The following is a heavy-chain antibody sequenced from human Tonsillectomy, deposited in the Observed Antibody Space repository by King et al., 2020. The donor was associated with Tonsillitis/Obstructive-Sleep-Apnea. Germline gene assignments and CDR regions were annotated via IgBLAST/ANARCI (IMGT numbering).Heavy chain of an antibody. CDR1: GFTIGKYV. Sequence: ALLTPGRSLRLSCTASGFTIGKYVMSWFRQAPGKGLEWVSCIRSSAYGGTASYAASVKGRFTIARDDSKNIAYLQMNSLKSEDTGVYYCTRDLGELDTALGYWGQGTLVTVSS. J-gene: IGHJ4*02. D-gene: IGHD1-1*01. V-gene: IGHV3-49*05. CDR3: TRDLGELDTALGY. CDR2: IRSSAYGGTA.